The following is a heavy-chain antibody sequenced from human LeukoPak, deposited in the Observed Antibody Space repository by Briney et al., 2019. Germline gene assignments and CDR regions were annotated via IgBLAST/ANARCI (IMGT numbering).Heavy chain of an antibody. D-gene: IGHD2-15*01. CDR1: GFTFTNYW. CDR2: ISSSGSTI. Sequence: PGGSLRLSCAVSGFTFTNYWMNWVRQAPGKGLEWVSYISSSGSTIYYADSVKGRFTISRDNAKNSLYLQMNSLRAEDTAVYYCARDPGYCSGGSCQYYYYYYYMDVWGKGTTVTVSS. V-gene: IGHV3-48*04. CDR3: ARDPGYCSGGSCQYYYYYYYMDV. J-gene: IGHJ6*03.